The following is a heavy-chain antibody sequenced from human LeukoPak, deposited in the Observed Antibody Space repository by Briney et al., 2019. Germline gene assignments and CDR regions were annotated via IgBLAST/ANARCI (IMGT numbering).Heavy chain of an antibody. D-gene: IGHD3-22*01. V-gene: IGHV3-48*02. CDR1: GFTFSTYS. Sequence: PGGSLRLSCAASGFTFSTYSMNWVRQAPGKGLEWVSYISSSSSTIYYADSVKGRFTISRDNAKNSLYLQMNSLRDEDTGVYYCARDASSGYYLNWFDPWGQGTLVTVSS. CDR2: ISSSSSTI. CDR3: ARDASSGYYLNWFDP. J-gene: IGHJ5*02.